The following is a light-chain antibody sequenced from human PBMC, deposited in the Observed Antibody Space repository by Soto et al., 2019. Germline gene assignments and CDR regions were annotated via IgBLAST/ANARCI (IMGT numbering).Light chain of an antibody. J-gene: IGKJ3*01. CDR1: QSVSSSY. CDR2: GAS. CDR3: QQYGSSPLFT. V-gene: IGKV3-20*01. Sequence: EIVLTQSPGTLSLSPGERATLSCRASQSVSSSYLAWYQQKPGQAPRLLIYGASSRATGIPDRFSGSGSGTDFTLTISRLEPEDFAVYYCQQYGSSPLFTSGPGTKADIK.